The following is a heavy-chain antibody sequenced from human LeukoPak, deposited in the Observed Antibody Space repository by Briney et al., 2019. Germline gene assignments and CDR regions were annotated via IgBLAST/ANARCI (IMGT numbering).Heavy chain of an antibody. CDR2: IYGGST. CDR1: GFTVSDNY. Sequence: GGSPRLSCAASGFTVSDNYMTWVRQAPGKGLEWVSIIYGGSTYYADSVKGRFTISRDNSKNTVYLQMNSLRAEDTAVYYCARDFEGVHRTTNSYTYYYYMGVWGKGTTVIVSS. V-gene: IGHV3-53*01. CDR3: ARDFEGVHRTTNSYTYYYYMGV. J-gene: IGHJ6*03. D-gene: IGHD2/OR15-2a*01.